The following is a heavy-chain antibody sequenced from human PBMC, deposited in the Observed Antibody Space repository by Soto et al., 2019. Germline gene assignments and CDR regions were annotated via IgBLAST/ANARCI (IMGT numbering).Heavy chain of an antibody. D-gene: IGHD1-1*01. V-gene: IGHV3-23*01. CDR2: ISVSGDST. Sequence: EVQVLESGGGLVQPGGSLRLSCAASGFTFSNYAMTWVRQAPGKGLEWVSGISVSGDSTYYADSVKGRFTISRDNSKNTLYLQMNSLGAEDTAVYYCAKGQVSVRRTWFEPWGQGTLVTVSS. CDR3: AKGQVSVRRTWFEP. J-gene: IGHJ5*02. CDR1: GFTFSNYA.